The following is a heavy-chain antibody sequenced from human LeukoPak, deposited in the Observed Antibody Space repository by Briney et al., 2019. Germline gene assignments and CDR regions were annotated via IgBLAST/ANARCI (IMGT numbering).Heavy chain of an antibody. V-gene: IGHV4-4*02. D-gene: IGHD2/OR15-2a*01. CDR2: IYHSGST. CDR3: ARPAGYYLHNWFDP. CDR1: GGSISSSNW. Sequence: SETLSLTCAVSGGSISSSNWWSWVRQPPGKGLEWIGEIYHSGSTNYNPSLKSRVTISVDTSKNQFSLKLSSVTAADTAVYYCARPAGYYLHNWFDPWGQGTLVTVSS. J-gene: IGHJ5*02.